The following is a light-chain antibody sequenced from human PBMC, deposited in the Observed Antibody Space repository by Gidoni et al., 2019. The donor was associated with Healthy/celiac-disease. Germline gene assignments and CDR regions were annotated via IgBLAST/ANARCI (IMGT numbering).Light chain of an antibody. Sequence: DIQMTQSPSTLSASVGDRVTNTCRASQSISSWLAWYQQKPGKAPKLLIYKASSLESGVPSRFSGSGSGTEFTLTISSLQPDEFATYYCQQYNSYAWTFGQXTKVEIK. V-gene: IGKV1-5*03. CDR3: QQYNSYAWT. CDR2: KAS. CDR1: QSISSW. J-gene: IGKJ1*01.